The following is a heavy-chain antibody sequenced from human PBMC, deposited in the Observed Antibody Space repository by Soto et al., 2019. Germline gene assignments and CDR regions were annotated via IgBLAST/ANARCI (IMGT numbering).Heavy chain of an antibody. CDR1: GGSISSYY. V-gene: IGHV4-59*01. J-gene: IGHJ5*02. CDR3: ARAGSGWSNWFDP. Sequence: SETLSLTCTVSGGSISSYYWSWIRQPPGKGLEWIGYIYYSGSTNYNPFLKSRVTISVDTSKNQFSLKLSSVTAADTAVYYCARAGSGWSNWFDPWGQGTLVTVSS. CDR2: IYYSGST. D-gene: IGHD6-19*01.